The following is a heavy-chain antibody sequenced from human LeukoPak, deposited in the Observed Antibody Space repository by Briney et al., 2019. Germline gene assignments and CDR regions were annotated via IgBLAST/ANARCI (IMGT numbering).Heavy chain of an antibody. J-gene: IGHJ6*02. V-gene: IGHV1-18*01. D-gene: IGHD3-10*01. CDR3: ARDLSDYYGSGSESAYYYYGMDV. CDR2: ISAYNGNT. Sequence: ASVKVSCKASGYTFTSYGISWVRQAPGQGLEWMGWISAYNGNTNYAQKLQGRVTMTTDTSTSTAYMELRSLRSDDTAVYYCARDLSDYYGSGSESAYYYYGMDVWGQGTTVTVSS. CDR1: GYTFTSYG.